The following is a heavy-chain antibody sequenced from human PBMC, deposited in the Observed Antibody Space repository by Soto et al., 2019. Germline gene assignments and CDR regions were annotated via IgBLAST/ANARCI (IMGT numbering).Heavy chain of an antibody. CDR1: GGTFSSYG. V-gene: IGHV1-69*01. CDR2: IIPIFGTA. CDR3: ARAGSAPKRLGYSSGGSCSQNYYYYYGMDV. Sequence: QVQLVQSGAEVKKPGSSVKVSCKASGGTFSSYGISWVRQAPGQGLEWMGGIIPIFGTANYAQKFQGRVTITADESTSTAYMELSSLRSEDTAVYYCARAGSAPKRLGYSSGGSCSQNYYYYYGMDVWGQGTTVTVSS. D-gene: IGHD2-15*01. J-gene: IGHJ6*02.